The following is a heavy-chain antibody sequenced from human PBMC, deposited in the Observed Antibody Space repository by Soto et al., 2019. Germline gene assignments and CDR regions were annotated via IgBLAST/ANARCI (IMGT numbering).Heavy chain of an antibody. CDR2: IYYSGST. J-gene: IGHJ3*02. D-gene: IGHD3-16*02. V-gene: IGHV4-59*08. CDR3: ARHGYRVPFDI. Sequence: QVQLQESGPGLVKPSETLSLTCTVSGGSISSYYWSWIRQPPGKGLEWIGYIYYSGSTNYSPSLKSRVTISVDTSKNQFSLKLSSVTAADTAVYCCARHGYRVPFDIWGQGTMVTVSS. CDR1: GGSISSYY.